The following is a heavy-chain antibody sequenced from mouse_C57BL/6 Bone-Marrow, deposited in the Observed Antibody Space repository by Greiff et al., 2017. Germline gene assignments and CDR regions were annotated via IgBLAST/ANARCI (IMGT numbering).Heavy chain of an antibody. CDR2: IYPGSGNT. CDR1: GYTFTDYY. V-gene: IGHV1-84*01. CDR3: AREYGYGPPWFAY. D-gene: IGHD2-2*01. J-gene: IGHJ3*01. Sequence: VHLVESGPELVKPGASVKISCKASGYTFTDYYINWVKQRPGQGLGWIGWIYPGSGNTKYNEKFKGKATLTVDTSSSTAYMQVSSLTSEDSAVYFCAREYGYGPPWFAYWGQGTLVTVSA.